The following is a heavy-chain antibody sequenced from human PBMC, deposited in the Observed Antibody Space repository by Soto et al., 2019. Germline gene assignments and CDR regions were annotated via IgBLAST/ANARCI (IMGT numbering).Heavy chain of an antibody. D-gene: IGHD3-9*01. CDR2: IIPICGTA. J-gene: IGHJ6*02. CDR3: ARRPLTGRYYGMDV. Sequence: QVQLVQSGAEVKKPGSSVKVSCKASGGTFSSYAISWVRQAPGQGLEWMGGIIPICGTANYAQKFQGRVTITADESTSTAYMELSSLRSEDTAVYYCARRPLTGRYYGMDVWGQGTTVTVSS. V-gene: IGHV1-69*01. CDR1: GGTFSSYA.